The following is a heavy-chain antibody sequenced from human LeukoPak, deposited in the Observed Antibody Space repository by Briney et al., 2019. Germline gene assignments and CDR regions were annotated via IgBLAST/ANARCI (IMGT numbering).Heavy chain of an antibody. J-gene: IGHJ4*02. D-gene: IGHD6-19*01. Sequence: GSLRLSCAASGFTFSSYGMHWVRQAPGKGLEWVAVISYDGSNKYYADSVKGRFTISRDNSKNTLYLQMNSLRAEDTAVYYCAKDVQWLATQYYFDYWGQGTLVTVSS. CDR3: AKDVQWLATQYYFDY. CDR1: GFTFSSYG. V-gene: IGHV3-30*18. CDR2: ISYDGSNK.